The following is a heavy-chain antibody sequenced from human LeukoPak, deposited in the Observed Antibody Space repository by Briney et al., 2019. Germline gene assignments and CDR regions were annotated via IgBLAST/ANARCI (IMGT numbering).Heavy chain of an antibody. CDR3: ARGIWTSHSVGYYFDF. CDR1: GYTFTNYA. J-gene: IGHJ4*02. CDR2: INAGNGNT. Sequence: ASVKLSCKASGYTFTNYAMNWVRQAPGQRLEWMGWINAGNGNTKYSQEFQGRVTIIRDTSASTVYMELRSLTSEDMAVYYCARGIWTSHSVGYYFDFWGQGTLVTVSS. V-gene: IGHV1-3*03. D-gene: IGHD5/OR15-5a*01.